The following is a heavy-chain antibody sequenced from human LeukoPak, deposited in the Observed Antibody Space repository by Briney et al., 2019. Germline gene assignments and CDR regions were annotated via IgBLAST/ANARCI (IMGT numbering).Heavy chain of an antibody. J-gene: IGHJ4*02. D-gene: IGHD3-3*01. Sequence: PGGSLRLSCAASGFTVSSNYMSWVRQAPGKGLEWVSIIYSGGSTYYADSVKGRFTISRDNSKNTLYLQMNSLRAEDTAVYYCALDPRITIFGVVKNLSDYWGQGTLVTVSS. CDR1: GFTVSSNY. CDR2: IYSGGST. CDR3: ALDPRITIFGVVKNLSDY. V-gene: IGHV3-53*01.